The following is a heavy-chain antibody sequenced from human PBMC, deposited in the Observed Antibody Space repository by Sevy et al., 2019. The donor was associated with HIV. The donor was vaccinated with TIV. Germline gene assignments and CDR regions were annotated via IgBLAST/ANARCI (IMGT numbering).Heavy chain of an antibody. V-gene: IGHV3-30*04. CDR3: ARDLPSAVTDPFYYYGMDV. J-gene: IGHJ6*02. CDR1: GFTFSIYA. Sequence: GGSLRLSCAVSGFTFSIYATHWVRQAPGKGLEWVAVISYDGSKRYYVDSVKGRFTISRDNSKDTLYLQMNSLRPEDTAVYYCARDLPSAVTDPFYYYGMDVWGQGTTVTVSS. CDR2: ISYDGSKR. D-gene: IGHD2-21*02.